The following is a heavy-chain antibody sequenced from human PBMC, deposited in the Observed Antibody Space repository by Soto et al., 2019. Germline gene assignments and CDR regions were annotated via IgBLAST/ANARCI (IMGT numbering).Heavy chain of an antibody. D-gene: IGHD2-15*01. Sequence: ASVKVSCKASGYTFTIYGISWVRQAPGQGLEWMGWISAYNGNTNYAQKLQGRVTMTTGTSTSTAYMELRSLRSDDTAVYYCARLRDKNLVFGPWGQGTLVTVSS. CDR2: ISAYNGNT. J-gene: IGHJ5*02. V-gene: IGHV1-18*01. CDR1: GYTFTIYG. CDR3: ARLRDKNLVFGP.